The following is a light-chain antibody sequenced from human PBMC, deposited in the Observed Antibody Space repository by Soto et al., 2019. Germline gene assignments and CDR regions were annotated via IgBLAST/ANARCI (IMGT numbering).Light chain of an antibody. CDR3: QQSYRTPYT. Sequence: TQMTQSPSSLSASVGDRVTITCRASHDIDIYLSWYQQKPGKVPKLLIYDESTLQSGVPSRFSGSGSGTDFTLTINNLQPEDFATYYCQQSYRTPYTVGQGTKVDTK. V-gene: IGKV1-39*01. J-gene: IGKJ2*01. CDR2: DES. CDR1: HDIDIY.